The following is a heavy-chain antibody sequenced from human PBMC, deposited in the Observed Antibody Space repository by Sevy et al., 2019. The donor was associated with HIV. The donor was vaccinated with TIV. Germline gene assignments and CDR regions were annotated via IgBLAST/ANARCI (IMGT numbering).Heavy chain of an antibody. D-gene: IGHD2-2*01. CDR3: ARDYQRAFDF. CDR2: IKEDGSVT. Sequence: GGSPRLSCEASGFTLRNYWMNWVRQAPGKGPEWVAIIKEDGSVTYYVDSVKGRFTISRDNAKNSLYLQMSSLRAEDTAVYFCARDYQRAFDFWGQGTMVTVSS. CDR1: GFTLRNYW. J-gene: IGHJ3*01. V-gene: IGHV3-7*03.